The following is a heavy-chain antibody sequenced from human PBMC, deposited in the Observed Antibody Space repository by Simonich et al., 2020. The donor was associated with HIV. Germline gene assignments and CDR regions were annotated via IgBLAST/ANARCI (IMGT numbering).Heavy chain of an antibody. CDR3: ARPERVYGDYVGWFDP. Sequence: EVQLVQSGAEVKKPGESLKISCKGSGYSFTSYWIGWVRQMPGKGLEWMGIIYPGDADTRYSPSFQGQVTISADKSISTAYLQWSSLKASDTAMYYCARPERVYGDYVGWFDPWGQGTLVTVSS. CDR1: GYSFTSYW. V-gene: IGHV5-51*01. J-gene: IGHJ5*02. D-gene: IGHD4-17*01. CDR2: IYPGDADT.